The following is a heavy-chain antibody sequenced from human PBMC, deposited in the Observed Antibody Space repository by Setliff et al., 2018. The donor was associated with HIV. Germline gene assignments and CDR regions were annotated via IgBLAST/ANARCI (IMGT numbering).Heavy chain of an antibody. CDR2: VYYSGST. J-gene: IGHJ6*03. D-gene: IGHD3-10*01. Sequence: SETLSLTCTVSGGSISSSSYYWAWVRQPPGKGPEWIGSVYYSGSTHYNPSLKSRAAISVDTSKNQISLKLSTVTAADTAVYYCASLDGSESPYIYYYYMDVWGKGTAVTVSS. CDR3: ASLDGSESPYIYYYYMDV. CDR1: GGSISSSSYY. V-gene: IGHV4-39*01.